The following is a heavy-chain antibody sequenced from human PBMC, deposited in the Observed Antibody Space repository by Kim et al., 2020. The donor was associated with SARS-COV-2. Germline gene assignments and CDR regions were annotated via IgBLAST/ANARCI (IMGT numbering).Heavy chain of an antibody. CDR3: ARHENLVVVPAAIIR. V-gene: IGHV4-39*01. D-gene: IGHD2-2*01. CDR2: IYYSGST. Sequence: SETLSLTCTVSGGSISSSSYYWGWIRQPPGKGLEWIGSIYYSGSTYYNPSLKSRVTISVDTSKNQFSLKLSSVTAADTAVYYCARHENLVVVPAAIIRWGQGTLVTVSS. J-gene: IGHJ4*02. CDR1: GGSISSSSYY.